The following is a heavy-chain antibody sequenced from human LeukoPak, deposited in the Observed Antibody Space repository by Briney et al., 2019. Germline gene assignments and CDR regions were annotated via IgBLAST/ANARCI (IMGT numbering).Heavy chain of an antibody. CDR1: GFTFSNYA. D-gene: IGHD6-19*01. V-gene: IGHV3-30-3*01. Sequence: PWGSLRLSCAASGFTFSNYAMHWVRQAPGKGLEWVAIISYDGSNEHYADSVKGRFTISRDNSKNTLYLQMISLRADDTAIYFCARPGSEWQWLPPDYWGQGTLVTVSS. J-gene: IGHJ4*02. CDR2: ISYDGSNE. CDR3: ARPGSEWQWLPPDY.